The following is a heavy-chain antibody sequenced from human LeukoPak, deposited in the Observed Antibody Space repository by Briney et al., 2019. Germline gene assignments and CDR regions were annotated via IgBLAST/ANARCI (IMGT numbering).Heavy chain of an antibody. Sequence: PSETLSLTCAVYGGSFSGYYWSWIRQPPGKGLEWIGEINHSGSTNYNPSLKSRVTISVDTSKNQFSLKLSSVTAADTAVYYCARGQRYYDFWSGYSSNTFDYWGQGTLVAVSS. D-gene: IGHD3-3*01. V-gene: IGHV4-34*01. CDR2: INHSGST. J-gene: IGHJ4*02. CDR3: ARGQRYYDFWSGYSSNTFDY. CDR1: GGSFSGYY.